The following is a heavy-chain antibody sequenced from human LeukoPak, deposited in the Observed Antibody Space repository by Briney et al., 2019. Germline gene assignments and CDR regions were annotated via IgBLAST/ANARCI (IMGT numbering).Heavy chain of an antibody. CDR3: ARDRSTVTTWVDY. Sequence: QPGGSLRLSCAASGLTFSNFWMSWVRQAPGKGLEWVANIREDGTEKNYVDSVKGRFTISRDNAKNSLYLQMNSLRAEDTAVYYCARDRSTVTTWVDYWGQGTLVTVSS. V-gene: IGHV3-7*01. CDR1: GLTFSNFW. J-gene: IGHJ4*02. CDR2: IREDGTEK. D-gene: IGHD4-17*01.